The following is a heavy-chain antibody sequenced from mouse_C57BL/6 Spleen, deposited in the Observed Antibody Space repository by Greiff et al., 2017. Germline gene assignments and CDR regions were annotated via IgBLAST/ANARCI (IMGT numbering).Heavy chain of an antibody. Sequence: VQLQQPGAELVRPGSSVKLSCKASGYTFTSYWMDWVKQRPGQGLEWIGNIYPSDSETHYNQKFKDKATLTVDKSSSTAYMQLSSLTSEDSAVYYCARALTWYFDYWGQGTTLTVAS. CDR1: GYTFTSYW. D-gene: IGHD4-1*01. CDR2: IYPSDSET. V-gene: IGHV1-61*01. J-gene: IGHJ2*01. CDR3: ARALTWYFDY.